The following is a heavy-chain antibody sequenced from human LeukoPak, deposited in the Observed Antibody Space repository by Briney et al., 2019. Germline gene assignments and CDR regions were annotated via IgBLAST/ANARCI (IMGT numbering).Heavy chain of an antibody. CDR2: ISGSGGST. Sequence: PGGSLRLSCAASGFTFSSYAMSWVRQAPGKGLEWVSAISGSGGSTYYADSVKGRFTISRDNSKNTLYLQMNGLRAEDTAVYYCAKSMVAPDAEDYWGQGTLVTVSS. CDR1: GFTFSSYA. D-gene: IGHD4/OR15-4a*01. CDR3: AKSMVAPDAEDY. V-gene: IGHV3-23*01. J-gene: IGHJ4*02.